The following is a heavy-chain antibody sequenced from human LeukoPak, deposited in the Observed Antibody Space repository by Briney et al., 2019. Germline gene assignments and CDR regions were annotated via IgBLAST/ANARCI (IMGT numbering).Heavy chain of an antibody. V-gene: IGHV4-59*01. CDR1: GGSISSYY. Sequence: SETLSLTCTVSGGSISSYYWSWIRQPPGKGLEWIRHIYYSGSTNYNPSLKSRVTISVDTSKSQFSLNLSSVTAADTAVYYCARNYDSSGYTAFGYWGRGTLVTVSS. CDR3: ARNYDSSGYTAFGY. CDR2: IYYSGST. D-gene: IGHD3-22*01. J-gene: IGHJ4*02.